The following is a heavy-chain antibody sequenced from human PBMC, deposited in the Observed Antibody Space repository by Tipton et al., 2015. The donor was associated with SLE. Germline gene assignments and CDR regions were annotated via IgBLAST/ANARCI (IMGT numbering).Heavy chain of an antibody. CDR2: VRSKANSHAT. Sequence: SLRLSCVASGFTFSGSAIHWARQASGKGLEWGGRVRSKANSHATGYAASVRGSFIISRDDSKNTAFLQMNSLQTEDTAVYYCARLCYDSGFAFWGQGAPVAVS. J-gene: IGHJ4*02. CDR1: GFTFSGSA. CDR3: ARLCYDSGFAF. V-gene: IGHV3-73*01. D-gene: IGHD3-22*01.